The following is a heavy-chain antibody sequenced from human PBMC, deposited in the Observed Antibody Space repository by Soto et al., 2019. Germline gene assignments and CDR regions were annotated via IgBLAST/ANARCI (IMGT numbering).Heavy chain of an antibody. J-gene: IGHJ4*02. Sequence: GASVKVSCKASGGIFSTYAISWLRQAPGQGLEWMGGIIPLFGTPNYAQRFQGRVTITADESTSTAYMELSRLRSEDMAVYYCARDRDDYGSGNYYNRIDFWGQGTLVTVSS. V-gene: IGHV1-69*13. CDR3: ARDRDDYGSGNYYNRIDF. D-gene: IGHD3-10*01. CDR1: GGIFSTYA. CDR2: IIPLFGTP.